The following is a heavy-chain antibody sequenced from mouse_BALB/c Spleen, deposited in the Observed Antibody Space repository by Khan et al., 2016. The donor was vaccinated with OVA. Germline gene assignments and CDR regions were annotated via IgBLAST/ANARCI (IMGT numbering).Heavy chain of an antibody. CDR3: WIVL. Sequence: EVKLEESGGGLVQPGGSMKLSCVASGFTFSNYWMNWVRQSPEKGLEWVADIRLKSDDSETHYAVSVKGRFTISRDDSKSSVYLQMNNVRAEDTCMYYCWIVLWGQGTTLTVSS. V-gene: IGHV6-6*02. D-gene: IGHD2-12*01. J-gene: IGHJ2*01. CDR1: GFTFSNYW. CDR2: IRLKSDDSET.